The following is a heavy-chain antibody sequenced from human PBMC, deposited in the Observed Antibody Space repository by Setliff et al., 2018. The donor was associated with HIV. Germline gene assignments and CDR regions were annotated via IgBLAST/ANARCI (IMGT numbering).Heavy chain of an antibody. CDR1: GFTFSSYV. CDR2: INDSGGAT. V-gene: IGHV3-23*01. Sequence: GGSLRLSCAASGFTFSSYVMNWVRQAPGKGLEWVSDINDSGGATYYADSVKGRFTISRDNSKNTLYLQMNSLRVEDTAVYYCVKWNYPNSWGQGTLVTVSS. CDR3: VKWNYPNS. D-gene: IGHD1-7*01. J-gene: IGHJ4*02.